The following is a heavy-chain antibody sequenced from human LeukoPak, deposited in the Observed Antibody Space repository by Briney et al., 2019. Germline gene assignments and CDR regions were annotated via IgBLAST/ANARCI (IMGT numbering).Heavy chain of an antibody. D-gene: IGHD3-10*01. CDR2: INPSGGST. CDR3: ARGGSVVRGVIISARNLKNYYYYMDV. Sequence: ASVKVSCKASGYTFTSYYMHWVRQAPGQGLEWMGIINPSGGSTSYAQKFQGRVTMTRDMSTSTVYMELSSLRSEDTAVYYCARGGSVVRGVIISARNLKNYYYYMDVWGKGTTVTISS. CDR1: GYTFTSYY. V-gene: IGHV1-46*01. J-gene: IGHJ6*03.